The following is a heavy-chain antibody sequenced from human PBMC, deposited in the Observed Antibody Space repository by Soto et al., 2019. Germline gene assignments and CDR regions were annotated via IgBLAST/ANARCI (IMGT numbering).Heavy chain of an antibody. D-gene: IGHD6-19*01. CDR2: IWYDGSNK. CDR1: GFTFSSYG. CDR3: ARDGGYSSGWYAY. J-gene: IGHJ4*02. V-gene: IGHV3-33*01. Sequence: QVQLVESGGGVVQPGRSLRLSCAASGFTFSSYGMHWVRQAPGKGLEWVAVIWYDGSNKYYADSVKGRFTISRDNSKNTLYLQTNSLRAEDTAVYYCARDGGYSSGWYAYWGQGTLVTVSS.